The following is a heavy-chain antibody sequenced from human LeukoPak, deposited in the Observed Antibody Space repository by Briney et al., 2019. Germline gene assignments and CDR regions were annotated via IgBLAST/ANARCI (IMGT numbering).Heavy chain of an antibody. Sequence: GGSLRLSCAASGFTFSDYYMSWIRQAPGKGLEWVSYISSSGSTIYYADSVKGRFTISRDNSKNTLYLQMNSLRAEDTAVYSCARSAYGSGSTTHYFDYWGQGTLVTVSS. CDR3: ARSAYGSGSTTHYFDY. V-gene: IGHV3-11*04. CDR2: ISSSGSTI. D-gene: IGHD3-10*01. CDR1: GFTFSDYY. J-gene: IGHJ4*02.